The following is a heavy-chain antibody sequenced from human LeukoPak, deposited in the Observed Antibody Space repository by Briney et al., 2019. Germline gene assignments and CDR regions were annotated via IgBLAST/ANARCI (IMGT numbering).Heavy chain of an antibody. V-gene: IGHV3-23*01. CDR2: ISGSGVSA. J-gene: IGHJ4*02. CDR3: AKPRSGRSGWFPFDY. D-gene: IGHD6-19*01. CDR1: GFTFSGYV. Sequence: PGGSLRLSCVASGFTFSGYVMSWVRQAPGKGLEWASGISGSGVSAYYGDSVKGRFTTTRDNSKNTLYLPMNSLRAEDTAVYYCAKPRSGRSGWFPFDYWGQGTLVTVSS.